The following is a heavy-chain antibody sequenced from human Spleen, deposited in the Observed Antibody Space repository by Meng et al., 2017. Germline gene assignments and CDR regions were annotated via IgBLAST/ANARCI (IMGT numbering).Heavy chain of an antibody. J-gene: IGHJ4*02. CDR2: VSHDGTKK. D-gene: IGHD2-21*01. CDR3: VRDFGGESDY. V-gene: IGHV3-30*04. Sequence: VQLVESGGGLVQPGGSLRLSCATSGFTFTDYAMHWVRQAPGKGPQWVAIVSHDGTKKYYADSVRGRFTISRDSAKNTLYLQMNNLRAEDTAVYYCVRDFGGESDYWGQGTLVTVSS. CDR1: GFTFTDYA.